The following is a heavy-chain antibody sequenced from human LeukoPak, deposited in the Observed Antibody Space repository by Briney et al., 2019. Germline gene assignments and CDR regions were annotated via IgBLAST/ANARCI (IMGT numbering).Heavy chain of an antibody. CDR3: ERGRRLAYYGTGRVNYYYYYGMDV. CDR2: INHSRST. V-gene: IGHV4-34*01. J-gene: IGHJ6*02. Sequence: SETLSLTCALYVGSFIGYFLSWIPHPPRKGREWSGEINHSRSTNYNPCHKSRVTISVDTTNNLITLRLSSVTAADTAVYYCERGRRLAYYGTGRVNYYYYYGMDVWGQGTTVTVSS. D-gene: IGHD3-10*01. CDR1: VGSFIGYF.